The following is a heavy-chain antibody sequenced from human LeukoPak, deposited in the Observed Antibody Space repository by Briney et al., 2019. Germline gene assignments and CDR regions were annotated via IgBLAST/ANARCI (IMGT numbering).Heavy chain of an antibody. D-gene: IGHD2-15*01. V-gene: IGHV4-59*08. CDR1: GGSISSYY. J-gene: IGHJ6*03. Sequence: PSETLSLTCTVSGGSISSYYWSWIRQPPGKGLEWIGYIYYSGSNNYNPSLKSRVTISVDTSKNQFSLKLSSVTAADTAVYYCARHNRRYCSGGSCYLYYYYYYMDVWGKGTTVTVSS. CDR2: IYYSGSN. CDR3: ARHNRRYCSGGSCYLYYYYYYMDV.